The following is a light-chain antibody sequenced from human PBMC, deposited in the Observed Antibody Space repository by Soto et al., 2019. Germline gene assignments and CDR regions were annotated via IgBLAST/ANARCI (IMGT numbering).Light chain of an antibody. Sequence: DIQMTHSPSTLSASVGYRVTITCRASQSISVWLAWYQQKAGKAPNLLIYKASRLESGVPSRFSGSGSETEFTLTISGLQTGDSATYYCQQYNSYSPTFGQGPRWIS. V-gene: IGKV1-5*03. CDR1: QSISVW. J-gene: IGKJ1*01. CDR3: QQYNSYSPT. CDR2: KAS.